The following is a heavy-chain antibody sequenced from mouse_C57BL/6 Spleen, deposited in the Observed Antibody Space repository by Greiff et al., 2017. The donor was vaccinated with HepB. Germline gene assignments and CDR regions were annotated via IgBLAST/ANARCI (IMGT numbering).Heavy chain of an antibody. J-gene: IGHJ2*01. Sequence: VKLQESGAELVKPGASVKISCKASGYAFSSYWMNWVKQRPGKGLEWIGQIYPGDGDTNYNGKFKGKATLTADKSSSTAYMQLSSLTSEDSAVYFCARGRGNYPFDYWGQGTTLTVSS. CDR1: GYAFSSYW. V-gene: IGHV1-80*01. CDR3: ARGRGNYPFDY. D-gene: IGHD2-1*01. CDR2: IYPGDGDT.